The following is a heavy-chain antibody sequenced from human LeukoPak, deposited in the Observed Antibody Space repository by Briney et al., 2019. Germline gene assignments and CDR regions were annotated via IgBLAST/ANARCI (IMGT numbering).Heavy chain of an antibody. CDR1: GYTFTNNA. V-gene: IGHV1-3*01. J-gene: IGHJ4*02. D-gene: IGHD3-10*01. CDR2: INVGNGDT. CDR3: TRDMYYGSGGVFDH. Sequence: ASVKVSCKTSGYTFTNNAVHWVRQAPGQRLEFVGWINVGNGDTQYSQKFQGRVTITRDASASTAYMELSSLRSEDTAVYYCTRDMYYGSGGVFDHWGLGTLVTVSS.